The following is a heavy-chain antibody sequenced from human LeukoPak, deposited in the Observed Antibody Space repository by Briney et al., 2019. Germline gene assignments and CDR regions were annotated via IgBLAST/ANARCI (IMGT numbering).Heavy chain of an antibody. Sequence: SETLSLTCTVSGGSISSSSYYWGWIRQPPGKGLEWIGSIYYSGSTYYNPSLKSRVTISVDTSKNQFSLKRSSVTAADTAVYYCQGNIPAFDIWGQGTMVTVSS. CDR1: GGSISSSSYY. CDR3: QGNIPAFDI. V-gene: IGHV4-39*01. D-gene: IGHD2/OR15-2a*01. J-gene: IGHJ3*02. CDR2: IYYSGST.